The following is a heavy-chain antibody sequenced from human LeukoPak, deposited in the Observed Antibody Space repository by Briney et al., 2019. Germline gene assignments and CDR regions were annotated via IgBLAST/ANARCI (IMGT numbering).Heavy chain of an antibody. Sequence: SVKVSCKASGGTFSSYAISWVRQAPGQGLEWMGGIIPIFGTANYAQKFQGRVTITADESTSTAYMELSSPRSEDTAVYYCASGDPVAAGWFDPWGQGTLVTVSS. D-gene: IGHD2-15*01. V-gene: IGHV1-69*13. CDR1: GGTFSSYA. CDR3: ASGDPVAAGWFDP. CDR2: IIPIFGTA. J-gene: IGHJ5*02.